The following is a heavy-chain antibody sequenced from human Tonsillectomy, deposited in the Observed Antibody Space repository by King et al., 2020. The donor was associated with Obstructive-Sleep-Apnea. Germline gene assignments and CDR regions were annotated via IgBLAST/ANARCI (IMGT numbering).Heavy chain of an antibody. Sequence: QLQESGPGLVKPSETLSLTCTVSVGSISSTTYYWGWIRQPPGKGLEWIGTIYYSGITYYNQSLKSRVTISVDTSKNQFSLKLSSVTAADTAVYYCARDGMDYGDYGGGYWGQGTLVTVSS. CDR1: VGSISSTTYY. CDR2: IYYSGIT. D-gene: IGHD4-17*01. CDR3: ARDGMDYGDYGGGY. V-gene: IGHV4-39*07. J-gene: IGHJ4*02.